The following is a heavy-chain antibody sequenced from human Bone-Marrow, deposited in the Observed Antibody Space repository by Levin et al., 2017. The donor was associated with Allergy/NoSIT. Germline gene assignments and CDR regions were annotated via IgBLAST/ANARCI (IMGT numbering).Heavy chain of an antibody. D-gene: IGHD5-24*01. J-gene: IGHJ4*02. Sequence: GGSLRLSCAASGFTFSSYGMHWARQAPGKGLEWVAVIWYDGSNKYYADSVKGRFTISRDNSKNTLYLQMNSLRAEDTAVYYCARDRDSAGYMGIVWGQGTLVTVSS. CDR2: IWYDGSNK. CDR3: ARDRDSAGYMGIV. V-gene: IGHV3-33*01. CDR1: GFTFSSYG.